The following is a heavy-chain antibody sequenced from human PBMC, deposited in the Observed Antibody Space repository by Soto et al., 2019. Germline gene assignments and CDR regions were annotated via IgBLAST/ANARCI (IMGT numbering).Heavy chain of an antibody. V-gene: IGHV4-39*01. CDR3: ARQGNYDILTDYYYYYGMDV. Sequence: ETLSLTCPVSGASISSSSYYWGWIRQPPGKGLEWIGSIYYSGSTYYNPSLKSRVTISVDTSKNQFSLKLSSVTAADTAVYYCARQGNYDILTDYYYYYGMDVWGQGTKVTVSS. J-gene: IGHJ6*02. CDR1: GASISSSSYY. CDR2: IYYSGST. D-gene: IGHD3-9*01.